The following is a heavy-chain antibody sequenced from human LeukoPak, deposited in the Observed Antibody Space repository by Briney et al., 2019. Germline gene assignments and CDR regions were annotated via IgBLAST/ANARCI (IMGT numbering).Heavy chain of an antibody. CDR3: ASTEIVRGYSYGYRPYYFDY. Sequence: PSETLSLTCAVYGGSSSGYYWSWIRQPPGKGLEWIGEINHSGSTNYNPSLKSRVTISVDTSKNQFSLKLSSVTAADTAVYYCASTEIVRGYSYGYRPYYFDYWGQGTLVTVSS. V-gene: IGHV4-34*01. J-gene: IGHJ4*02. D-gene: IGHD5-18*01. CDR2: INHSGST. CDR1: GGSSSGYY.